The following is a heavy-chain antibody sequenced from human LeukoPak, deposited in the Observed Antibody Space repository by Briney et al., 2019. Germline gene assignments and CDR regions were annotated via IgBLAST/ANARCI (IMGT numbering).Heavy chain of an antibody. J-gene: IGHJ4*02. V-gene: IGHV3-30-3*01. CDR3: VSLWDGGY. D-gene: IGHD3-16*01. CDR1: GFTFSSYA. Sequence: PGGSLRLSCAASGFTFSSYAMHWVRQAPGKGLEWVAVISYDGSNKYYADSVKGRFTISRDNSKNTLYLQMNSLRVEDTAVYYCVSLWDGGYWGQGALVTVPS. CDR2: ISYDGSNK.